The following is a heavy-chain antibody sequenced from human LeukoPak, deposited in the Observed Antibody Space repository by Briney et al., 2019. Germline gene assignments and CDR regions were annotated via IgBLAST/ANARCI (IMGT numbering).Heavy chain of an antibody. J-gene: IGHJ3*02. V-gene: IGHV3-23*01. Sequence: GGSLRLSCAASGFTFINYAMSWVRQAPGKGLEWVSAISKSASGTYYADSVKGRFAISRDNSKNMLYLQTNSLRAEDTAVYYCAREEPIYYDSSGYPLGHAFDIWGQGTMVTVSS. CDR2: ISKSASGT. D-gene: IGHD3-22*01. CDR3: AREEPIYYDSSGYPLGHAFDI. CDR1: GFTFINYA.